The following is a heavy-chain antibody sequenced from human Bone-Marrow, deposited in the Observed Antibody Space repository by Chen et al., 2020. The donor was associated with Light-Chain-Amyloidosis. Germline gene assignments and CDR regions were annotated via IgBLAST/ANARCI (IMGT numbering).Heavy chain of an antibody. V-gene: IGHV3-30-3*01. CDR3: ARDYAWDYYGLGSYPDY. D-gene: IGHD3-10*01. CDR2: ISSDGSNR. Sequence: QVQLLESGGGVVQPGRSLRLSCAASGFTFSRYDMHWVRQAPGKGQEWVAAISSDGSNRYYTDSVKGRFTISRDSSKNTVDLQMSSLRPEDTAVYYCARDYAWDYYGLGSYPDYWGQGTLVNVSS. CDR1: GFTFSRYD. J-gene: IGHJ4*02.